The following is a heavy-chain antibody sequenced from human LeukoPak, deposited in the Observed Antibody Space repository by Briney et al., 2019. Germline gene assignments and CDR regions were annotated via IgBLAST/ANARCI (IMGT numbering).Heavy chain of an antibody. CDR2: IWYDGSNK. CDR1: GFTFSSYG. CDR3: ARDRALPPMITFGGVNSVDAFDI. Sequence: GGSLRLSCAASGFTFSSYGMHWVRQAPGKGLEWVAVIWYDGSNKYYADSVKGRFTISRDNSKNTLYLQMNSLRAEDTAVYYCARDRALPPMITFGGVNSVDAFDIWGQGTMVTVSS. J-gene: IGHJ3*02. D-gene: IGHD3-16*01. V-gene: IGHV3-33*01.